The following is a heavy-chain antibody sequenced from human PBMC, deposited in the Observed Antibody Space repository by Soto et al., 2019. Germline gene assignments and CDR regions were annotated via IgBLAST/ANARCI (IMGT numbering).Heavy chain of an antibody. Sequence: ASVKVSCKASGYTFTGYYMHWVRQAPGQGLEWMGWINPNSGGTNYAQKFQGRVTMTRDTSISTAYMELSRLRSDDTAVYYCATDFGSWGLSYVLDYWGQGTLVTVSS. V-gene: IGHV1-2*02. CDR1: GYTFTGYY. D-gene: IGHD3-3*01. CDR3: ATDFGSWGLSYVLDY. CDR2: INPNSGGT. J-gene: IGHJ4*02.